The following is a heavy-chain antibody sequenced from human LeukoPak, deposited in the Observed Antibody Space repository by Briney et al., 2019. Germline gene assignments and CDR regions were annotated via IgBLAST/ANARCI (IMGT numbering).Heavy chain of an antibody. CDR2: ITTSSSYI. CDR1: GFSFGSYD. D-gene: IGHD2-2*01. Sequence: GGSLRLSCAASGFSFGSYDMNWDRQAPGKSLKSVSSITTSSSYIYYADSVKGRFTVSRDNAKNSLYLQMNSLRAEDTAVYYCASHIVVVTAIRYYAMDVWGQGTTVTVSS. J-gene: IGHJ6*02. CDR3: ASHIVVVTAIRYYAMDV. V-gene: IGHV3-21*01.